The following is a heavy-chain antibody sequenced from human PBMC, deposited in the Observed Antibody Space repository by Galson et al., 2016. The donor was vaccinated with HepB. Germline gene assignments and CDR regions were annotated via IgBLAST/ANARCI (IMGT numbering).Heavy chain of an antibody. V-gene: IGHV3-48*02. CDR3: ARDFSWSFDN. CDR1: GFNFSPSS. Sequence: SLRLSCAASGFNFSPSSMNWVRQAPGKGLEWLSYISGTTHIFVSYADSVRGRVTISRDNDRNSLYLHLNSLSDEDTAVYYCARDFSWSFDNWGQGTLVTVSS. D-gene: IGHD3-3*01. J-gene: IGHJ4*02. CDR2: ISGTTHIF.